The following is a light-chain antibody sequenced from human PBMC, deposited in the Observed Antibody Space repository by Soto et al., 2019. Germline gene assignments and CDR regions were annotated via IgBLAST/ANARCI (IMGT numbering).Light chain of an antibody. V-gene: IGLV6-57*01. CDR3: QSYDSTNWV. J-gene: IGLJ3*02. CDR1: SGSIASNY. CDR2: EDN. Sequence: NFMLTQPHSVSESPGKTVTISCTRSSGSIASNYVQWYQQRPGSSPTTVIYEDNQRPSGVPDRFSGSIDSSSNSASLTISGLKTEGEAVYYCQSYDSTNWVFGGGTKVTVL.